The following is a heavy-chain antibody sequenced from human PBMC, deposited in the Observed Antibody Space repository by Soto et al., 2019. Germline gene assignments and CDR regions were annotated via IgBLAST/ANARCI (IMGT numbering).Heavy chain of an antibody. V-gene: IGHV3-49*03. Sequence: ESGGGLVQPGRSLRLSCTASGFTFGDYAMSWFRQAPGKGLEWVGFIRSKAYGGTTEYAASVKGRFTISRDDSKSIAYLQMNSLKTEDTAVYYCTREPPGYCSGGSCYSVYYYYMDVWGKGTTVTVSS. J-gene: IGHJ6*03. CDR1: GFTFGDYA. CDR2: IRSKAYGGTT. CDR3: TREPPGYCSGGSCYSVYYYYMDV. D-gene: IGHD2-15*01.